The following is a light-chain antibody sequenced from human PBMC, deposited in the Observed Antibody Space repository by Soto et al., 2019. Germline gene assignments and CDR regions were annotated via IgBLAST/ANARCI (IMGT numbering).Light chain of an antibody. CDR1: QSLVHSDGNTY. Sequence: DVVMTQTPLSSPVTLGQPASISCRSSQSLVHSDGNTYLNWLHQRPGQPPRLLIYKVSNRFSGVRGGYGGGGAGTNFTQHTRGVKAKVVGIYYFKKDTKFKPYTFGRGTKLEIK. V-gene: IGKV2-24*01. CDR3: KKDTKFKPYT. J-gene: IGKJ2*01. CDR2: KVS.